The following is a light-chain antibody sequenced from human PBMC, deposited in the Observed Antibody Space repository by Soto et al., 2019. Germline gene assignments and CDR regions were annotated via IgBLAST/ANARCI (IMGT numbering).Light chain of an antibody. CDR3: QQSYSTFRT. J-gene: IGKJ1*01. Sequence: DIQMTQSPSSLSASVGDRVTITFRASQSIITFLNWYQQTPGKAPKLLIFAASTLQSGVPSRFSGSGSGTDFTLTISSLQPEDFATYYCQQSYSTFRTFGQGTKVDIK. CDR1: QSIITF. CDR2: AAS. V-gene: IGKV1-39*01.